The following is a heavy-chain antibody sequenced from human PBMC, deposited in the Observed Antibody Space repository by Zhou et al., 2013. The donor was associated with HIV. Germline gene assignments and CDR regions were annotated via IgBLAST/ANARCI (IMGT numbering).Heavy chain of an antibody. V-gene: IGHV1-8*03. D-gene: IGHD2-15*01. CDR1: GYTLSTHD. CDR3: ARGGGYCTGGSCHKGYFQY. Sequence: QVQLVQSGAEVKKPGASVKVSCQASGYTLSTHDIHWVRLATGQGLEWMGWMNPDKNNAGYAEKFQGRLTFIRDTSINTVYMELTGLQSDDSAIYFCARGGGYCTGGSCHKGYFQYWGQGTRVTVSS. CDR2: MNPDKNNA. J-gene: IGHJ1*01.